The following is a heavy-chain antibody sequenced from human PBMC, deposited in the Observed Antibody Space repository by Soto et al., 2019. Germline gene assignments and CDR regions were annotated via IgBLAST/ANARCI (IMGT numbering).Heavy chain of an antibody. V-gene: IGHV3-33*01. J-gene: IGHJ4*02. Sequence: GGSLILSCAASGFTFSSYGMHWVRQAPGKGLEWVAVIWYDGSNKYYADSVKGRFTISRDNSKNTLYLQMNSLRAEDTAVYYCARDLKSYSSSWYVDYWGQGTLVTVSS. CDR1: GFTFSSYG. CDR3: ARDLKSYSSSWYVDY. CDR2: IWYDGSNK. D-gene: IGHD6-13*01.